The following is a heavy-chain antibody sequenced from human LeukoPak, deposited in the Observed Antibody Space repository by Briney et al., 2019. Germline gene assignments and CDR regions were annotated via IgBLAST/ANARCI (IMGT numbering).Heavy chain of an antibody. D-gene: IGHD3-10*01. J-gene: IGHJ4*02. V-gene: IGHV4-38-2*02. CDR2: IHHSGST. CDR3: ARARMDGSGSFPYYFDY. CDR1: GYSISSGYY. Sequence: SETLSLTCIVSGYSISSGYYWGWIRPPPGRGLEWIGIIHHSGSTHYNPSLKSRVTISQDTSKNQFSLKLTSVTAADTAVHFCARARMDGSGSFPYYFDYWGQGSLVTVSS.